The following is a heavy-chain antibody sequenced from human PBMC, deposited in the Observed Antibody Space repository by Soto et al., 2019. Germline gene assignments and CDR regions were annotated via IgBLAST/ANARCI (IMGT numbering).Heavy chain of an antibody. CDR3: AKDFTIAAAGPNWFDP. J-gene: IGHJ5*02. Sequence: PGGSLRLSCAASGFTFSSYAMSWVRQAPGKGLEWVSAISGSGGSTYYADSVKGRFTISRDNSKNTLYQQMNSLRAEDTAVYYCAKDFTIAAAGPNWFDPWGQGTLVTVSS. CDR2: ISGSGGST. CDR1: GFTFSSYA. D-gene: IGHD6-13*01. V-gene: IGHV3-23*01.